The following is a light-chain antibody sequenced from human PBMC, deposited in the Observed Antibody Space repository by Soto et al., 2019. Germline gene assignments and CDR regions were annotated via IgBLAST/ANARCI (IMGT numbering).Light chain of an antibody. V-gene: IGKV1-13*02. CDR2: EAS. Sequence: IQMTQSASSLSASLGDRVTITWGASRYIRSDLSWYQQRKGQAPKVLIYEASSLESGVPSRFSGSGYGTEFNLTIGGLQPDDFATYYCQQFNSYPITFGQGTKVDIK. J-gene: IGKJ1*01. CDR3: QQFNSYPIT. CDR1: RYIRSD.